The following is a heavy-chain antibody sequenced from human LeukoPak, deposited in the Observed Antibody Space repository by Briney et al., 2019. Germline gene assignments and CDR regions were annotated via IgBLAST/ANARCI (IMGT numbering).Heavy chain of an antibody. CDR1: GFTFSSYA. V-gene: IGHV3-23*01. CDR2: ISGSGGST. J-gene: IGHJ4*02. CDR3: AMNWKLGYCSSTSCYNFDY. Sequence: GGSLRLSCAASGFTFSSYAMSWVRQAPGKGLEWVSAISGSGGSTYYADSVKGRFTISRDNSKNTLYLQMNSLRAEDTAVYYCAMNWKLGYCSSTSCYNFDYWGQGTLVTVSS. D-gene: IGHD2-2*02.